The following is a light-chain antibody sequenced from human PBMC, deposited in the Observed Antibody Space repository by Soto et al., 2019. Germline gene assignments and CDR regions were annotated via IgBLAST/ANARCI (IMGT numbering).Light chain of an antibody. CDR3: QQYDSRLYTLI. Sequence: DIQMTQSPSSLSASVGDRVTITCLASQVISKYLNWYQQKSGKPPKLLINDASNLEPGVPSRFSGSGSGTVFALTISSLQPEDIATYYCQQYDSRLYTLIFGGGTTVEIK. J-gene: IGKJ4*01. CDR2: DAS. CDR1: QVISKY. V-gene: IGKV1-33*01.